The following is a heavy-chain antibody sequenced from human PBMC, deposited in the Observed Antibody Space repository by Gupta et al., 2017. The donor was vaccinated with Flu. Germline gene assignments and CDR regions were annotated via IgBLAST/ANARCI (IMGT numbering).Heavy chain of an antibody. V-gene: IGHV1-18*01. CDR1: GYTFPSSG. J-gene: IGHJ6*02. CDR2: IGAYNGNT. Sequence: QVQLVQSGAEVKKPGATVTVSCQASGYTFPSSGTSWVRQAPGQGLECMGWIGAYNGNTNYAQKLQGRVTMTTDTSTSTAYMELRSLRSDDTAVYDCARGGTREAYGMDVWGQGTTVTVAS. D-gene: IGHD3-16*01. CDR3: ARGGTREAYGMDV.